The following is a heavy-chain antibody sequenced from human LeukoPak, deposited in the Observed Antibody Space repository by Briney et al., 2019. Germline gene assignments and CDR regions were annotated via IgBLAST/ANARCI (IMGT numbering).Heavy chain of an antibody. Sequence: GGSLRLSCAASGFTFINYSIIWVRQAPGKGLEWVSYISGSSSTIYYADSVKGRFTISRDNSKNTLYLQMNSLRAEDTAVYYCARGLGGYCSGGSCLRGNYFDYWGQGTLVTVSS. CDR1: GFTFINYS. J-gene: IGHJ4*02. V-gene: IGHV3-48*01. D-gene: IGHD2-15*01. CDR3: ARGLGGYCSGGSCLRGNYFDY. CDR2: ISGSSSTI.